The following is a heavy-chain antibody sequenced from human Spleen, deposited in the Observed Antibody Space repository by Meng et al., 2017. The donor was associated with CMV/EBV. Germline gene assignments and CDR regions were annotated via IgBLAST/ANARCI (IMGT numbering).Heavy chain of an antibody. CDR1: GFTFSSYA. Sequence: GGSLRLSCAASGFTFSSYAMHWVRQAPGKGLEWVAVISYDGSNKYYADSVKGRFTISRDNSKNTLYLQMNSLRAEDTAVYYCARDMTKTKMYYYYGMDVWGQGTTVTVSS. CDR3: ARDMTKTKMYYYYGMDV. J-gene: IGHJ6*02. D-gene: IGHD4-11*01. CDR2: ISYDGSNK. V-gene: IGHV3-30*04.